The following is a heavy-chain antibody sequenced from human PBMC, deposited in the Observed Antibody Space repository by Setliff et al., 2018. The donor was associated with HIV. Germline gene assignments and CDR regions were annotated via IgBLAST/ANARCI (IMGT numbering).Heavy chain of an antibody. J-gene: IGHJ4*02. V-gene: IGHV4-4*07. Sequence: SETLSLTCTVSGGSINTYYWSWIRQPAGKGLEWIGRIYTSGSTNYNPSLKSRVTISVDTSKNQFSLKLSSVTAADTTVYYCASALSSSWDYFDYWGQGTLVTVSS. CDR3: ASALSSSWDYFDY. CDR1: GGSINTYY. D-gene: IGHD6-13*01. CDR2: IYTSGST.